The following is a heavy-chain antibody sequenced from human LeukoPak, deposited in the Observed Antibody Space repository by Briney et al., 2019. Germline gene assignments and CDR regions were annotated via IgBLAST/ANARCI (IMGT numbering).Heavy chain of an antibody. V-gene: IGHV3-30-3*01. D-gene: IGHD3-16*01. CDR1: GFTFSSYA. CDR2: ISYDGSNK. J-gene: IGHJ4*02. CDR3: ARDLGFSGERPDY. Sequence: QPGGSLRLSCAASGFTFSSYAMPWVRQAPGKGLEWVAVISYDGSNKYYADSVKGRFTISRDNSKNTLYLQMNSLRAEDTAVYYCARDLGFSGERPDYWGQGTLVTVSS.